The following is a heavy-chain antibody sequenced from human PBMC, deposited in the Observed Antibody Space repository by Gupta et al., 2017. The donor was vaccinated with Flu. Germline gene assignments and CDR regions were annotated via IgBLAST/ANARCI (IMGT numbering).Heavy chain of an antibody. CDR3: SRYIADVGMDV. J-gene: IGHJ6*02. Sequence: EVQLVESGGGLVQTGGSLKLSCAASGFTFSGSAMPWVRQASGKGLEWVGRIRSKANSYATAYAASVKGRFTVSRDDSKNTAYLQMDSLRAEDTAVYYCSRYIADVGMDVWGQGTTVTVSS. V-gene: IGHV3-73*01. CDR2: IRSKANSYAT. CDR1: GFTFSGSA. D-gene: IGHD1-1*01.